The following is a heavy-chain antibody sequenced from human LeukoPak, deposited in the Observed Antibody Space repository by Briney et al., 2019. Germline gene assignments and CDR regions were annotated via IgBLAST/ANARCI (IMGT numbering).Heavy chain of an antibody. CDR3: ARGQSGYSSGWYEIDY. CDR2: INHSGST. CDR1: GGSFSGYY. J-gene: IGHJ4*02. V-gene: IGHV4-34*01. D-gene: IGHD6-19*01. Sequence: SETLSLTCAVYGGSFSGYYWSWIRQPPGKGLEWIGEINHSGSTNYNPSLKSRVTISVDTSKNQFSLKLSSVTAADTAVYYCARGQSGYSSGWYEIDYWGQGTLVTVSS.